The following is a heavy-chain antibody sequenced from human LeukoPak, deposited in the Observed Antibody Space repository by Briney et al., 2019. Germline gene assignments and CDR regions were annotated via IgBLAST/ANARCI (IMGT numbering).Heavy chain of an antibody. D-gene: IGHD2/OR15-2a*01. CDR1: GSTFTGYY. CDR3: ARTLSLPENYFDY. V-gene: IGHV1-2*02. J-gene: IGHJ4*02. CDR2: INPNSGGT. Sequence: PLASVKVSCKASGSTFTGYYMHWVRQAPGQGLEWMGWINPNSGGTNYAQKFQGRVTMTRDTSISTAYMELSRLTSDDTAVYYCARTLSLPENYFDYWGQGTLVTVSS.